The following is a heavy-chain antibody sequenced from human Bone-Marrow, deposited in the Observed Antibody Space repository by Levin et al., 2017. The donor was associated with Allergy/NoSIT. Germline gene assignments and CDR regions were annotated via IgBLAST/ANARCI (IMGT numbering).Heavy chain of an antibody. CDR2: IYYSGST. CDR1: GGSISSGDYY. CDR3: ARVHCSGGSCSLPWVMGAFDI. V-gene: IGHV4-30-4*01. J-gene: IGHJ3*02. D-gene: IGHD2-15*01. Sequence: SETLSLTCTVSGGSISSGDYYWSWIRQPPGKGLEWIGYIYYSGSTYYNPSLKSRVTISVDTSKNQFSLKLSSVTAADTAVYYCARVHCSGGSCSLPWVMGAFDIWGQGTMVTVSS.